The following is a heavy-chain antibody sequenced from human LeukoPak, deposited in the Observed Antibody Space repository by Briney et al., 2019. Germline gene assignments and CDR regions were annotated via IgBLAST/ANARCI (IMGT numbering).Heavy chain of an antibody. Sequence: PSETLSLTCTVSDGSISSSSYYWGWIRQPPGKGLEWIGSIYYSGSTYYNPSLKSRVTISVDTSKNQFSLKLSSVTAADTAVYYCARRPRITEGGYYYYGMDVWGQGTTVTVSS. CDR3: ARRPRITEGGYYYYGMDV. V-gene: IGHV4-39*01. CDR2: IYYSGST. CDR1: DGSISSSSYY. D-gene: IGHD3-16*01. J-gene: IGHJ6*02.